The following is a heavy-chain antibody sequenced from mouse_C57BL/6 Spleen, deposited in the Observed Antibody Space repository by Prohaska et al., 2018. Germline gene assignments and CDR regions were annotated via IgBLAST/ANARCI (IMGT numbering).Heavy chain of an antibody. J-gene: IGHJ4*01. CDR1: GYTFTDYY. Sequence: SVKISCKASGYTFTDYYMNWVKQSHGKSLEWIGDINPKNGGTSYNQKFKGKATLTVDKSSSTAYMELRSLTSEDSAVYYCAPNYYGSSYGYAMDYWGQGTSVTVSS. D-gene: IGHD1-1*01. CDR3: APNYYGSSYGYAMDY. CDR2: INPKNGGT. V-gene: IGHV1-26*01.